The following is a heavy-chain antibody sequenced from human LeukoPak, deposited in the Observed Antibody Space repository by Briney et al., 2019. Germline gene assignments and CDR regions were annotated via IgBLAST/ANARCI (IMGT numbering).Heavy chain of an antibody. CDR2: IHYTGFT. D-gene: IGHD3-16*02. V-gene: IGHV4-59*01. J-gene: IGHJ4*02. Sequence: PSETLSLTCTASGGSISGSYWSWIRQPPGKGLEWIGYIHYTGFTAYNPFLTSRVTMSVDTSNNQFSMKLSSVTAADTAVYYCARNPSLVSLDLWGQGTQVTVSS. CDR1: GGSISGSY. CDR3: ARNPSLVSLDL.